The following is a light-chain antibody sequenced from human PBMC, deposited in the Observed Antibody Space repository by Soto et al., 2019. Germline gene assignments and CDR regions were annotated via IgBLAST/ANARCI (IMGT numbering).Light chain of an antibody. CDR3: QQYGSSPSIT. J-gene: IGKJ5*01. CDR2: DAS. Sequence: EIVLTQSPGTLSLSPGERATLSCRASQSVSSSYLGWYQQKPGQAPRLLIYDASSRATGVPDRFSGGGSGTDFTLTISRLEPEDFAVYYCQQYGSSPSITFGQGTRLEI. V-gene: IGKV3-20*01. CDR1: QSVSSSY.